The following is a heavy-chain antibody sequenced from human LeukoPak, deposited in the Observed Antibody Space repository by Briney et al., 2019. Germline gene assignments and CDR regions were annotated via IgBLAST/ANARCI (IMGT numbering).Heavy chain of an antibody. CDR1: GFTFSSYA. CDR3: ATEDSSDYYSFDY. V-gene: IGHV3-23*01. CDR2: ISESGGYT. Sequence: GGSLRLSCAGSGFTFSSYAMSWVRQAPGKGLEWVSAISESGGYTKYADPVKGRFTISRDNSKNTLYLQMNSLRAEDTAAYYCATEDSSDYYSFDYWGQGTLVTVSS. J-gene: IGHJ4*02. D-gene: IGHD3-22*01.